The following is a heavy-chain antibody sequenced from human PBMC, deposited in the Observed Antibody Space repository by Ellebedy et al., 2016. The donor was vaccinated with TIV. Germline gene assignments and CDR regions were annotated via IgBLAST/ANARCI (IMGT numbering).Heavy chain of an antibody. Sequence: ASVKVSCMGSGYTFTSYSLNWVRQAPGQGLEWMGWININTGKSTYAQGFAGRFVFSLDNSVSTTYLQISSLKPEDTAVYYCARENLAGPGTDYWGQGTLVTVSS. V-gene: IGHV7-4-1*02. CDR2: ININTGKS. CDR1: GYTFTSYS. J-gene: IGHJ4*02. CDR3: ARENLAGPGTDY. D-gene: IGHD6-13*01.